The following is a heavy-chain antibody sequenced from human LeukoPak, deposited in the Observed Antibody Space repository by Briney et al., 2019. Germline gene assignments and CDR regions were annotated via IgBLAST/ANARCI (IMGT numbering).Heavy chain of an antibody. CDR1: GFSLSTSGIC. CDR2: IDWDDDK. Sequence: SGPTLVNPTQTLTLTCTFCGFSLSTSGICVSWIRQPPGKALEWLARIDWDDDKYYSTSLKTRLTISKDTSKNQVVLTMTNMDPVETATYCCARSRGLGITAAGHRGGFDYWGQGTLVTISS. D-gene: IGHD6-13*01. J-gene: IGHJ4*02. V-gene: IGHV2-70*11. CDR3: ARSRGLGITAAGHRGGFDY.